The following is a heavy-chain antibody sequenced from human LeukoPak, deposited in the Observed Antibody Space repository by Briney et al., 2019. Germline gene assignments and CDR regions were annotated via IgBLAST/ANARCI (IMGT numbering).Heavy chain of an antibody. D-gene: IGHD4-17*01. CDR3: ARLTTTVPPPFDP. Sequence: GESLKISCNGSGYSFTSYWIGWVRQMPGKGLEWMGIIYPGDSDTRYSPSFQGQVTISADKSISTAYLQWSSLKASDTAMYYCARLTTTVPPPFDPWGQGTLVTVSS. CDR2: IYPGDSDT. J-gene: IGHJ5*02. V-gene: IGHV5-51*01. CDR1: GYSFTSYW.